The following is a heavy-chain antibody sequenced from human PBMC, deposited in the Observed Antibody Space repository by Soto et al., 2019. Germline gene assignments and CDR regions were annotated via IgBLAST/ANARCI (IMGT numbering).Heavy chain of an antibody. CDR2: ISHDGGNK. J-gene: IGHJ4*02. CDR1: GFSFSSYV. CDR3: AKDTDVVGAAYKFDH. Sequence: GGSLRLSCVASGFSFSSYVMHWVRQSPGKGLEWVAVISHDGGNKYYADSVKGRFTISRDNSKNTLDLRMNSLRGEDMAVYYCAKDTDVVGAAYKFDHWGQGTLVTVSS. V-gene: IGHV3-30*18. D-gene: IGHD1-26*01.